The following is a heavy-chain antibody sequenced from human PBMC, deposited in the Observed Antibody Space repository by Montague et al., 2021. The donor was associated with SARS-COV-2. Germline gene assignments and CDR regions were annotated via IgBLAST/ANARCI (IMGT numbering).Heavy chain of an antibody. V-gene: IGHV4-34*01. CDR3: ARVRYYGSGTSLGMDV. J-gene: IGHJ6*02. CDR1: GGSFSGYY. CDR2: INHSGST. D-gene: IGHD3-10*01. Sequence: SETLSLTCAVYGGSFSGYYWSWIRQPPGKGLEWIGEINHSGSTNYNPSLKGRVTISVDTSKNQFSLKLSSVTAADTAVYYCARVRYYGSGTSLGMDVWGQGTPVTVSS.